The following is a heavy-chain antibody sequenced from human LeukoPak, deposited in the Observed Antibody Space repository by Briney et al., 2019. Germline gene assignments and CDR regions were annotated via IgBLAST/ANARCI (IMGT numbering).Heavy chain of an antibody. CDR1: GYKFTKYW. Sequence: PGESLKISCQGSGYKFTKYWIGWVRQMPGKGLEWMGVIYPGDSDTRYSPSFQGQISLSADRSTNTAYLQWSSLKASDTGMYYCARLGQQLTQYFNLWGQGTLVTVSS. CDR2: IYPGDSDT. D-gene: IGHD6-13*01. CDR3: ARLGQQLTQYFNL. J-gene: IGHJ5*02. V-gene: IGHV5-51*01.